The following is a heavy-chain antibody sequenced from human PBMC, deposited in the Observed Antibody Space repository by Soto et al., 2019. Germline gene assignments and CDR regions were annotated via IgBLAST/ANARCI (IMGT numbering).Heavy chain of an antibody. CDR1: GYTFTSYG. CDR2: ISAYNGNT. Sequence: QVQLVQSGAEVKKPGASVKVSCKASGYTFTSYGISWVRQAPGQGLEWMGWISAYNGNTNYAQKLQGRVTMTTDTSTSTAYVELRSPRSDDTAVYYCARVFPYYYDSSGYYRAEYFQHWGQCTLVTVSS. J-gene: IGHJ1*01. V-gene: IGHV1-18*01. CDR3: ARVFPYYYDSSGYYRAEYFQH. D-gene: IGHD3-22*01.